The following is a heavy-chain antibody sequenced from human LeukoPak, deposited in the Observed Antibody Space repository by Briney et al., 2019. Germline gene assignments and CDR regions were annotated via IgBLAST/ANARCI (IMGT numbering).Heavy chain of an antibody. CDR1: GGSISSSSYY. CDR3: ARADYYWDSSGYYYGL. CDR2: IYYSGST. V-gene: IGHV4-39*01. J-gene: IGHJ4*02. D-gene: IGHD3-22*01. Sequence: SETLSLTCTVSGGSISSSSYYWGWIRQPPGTGLEWIGRIYYSGSTYYNPSLKSLVTISVDTSKNQFSLKLSSVTAADTAVYYCARADYYWDSSGYYYGLWGQGTLVTVSS.